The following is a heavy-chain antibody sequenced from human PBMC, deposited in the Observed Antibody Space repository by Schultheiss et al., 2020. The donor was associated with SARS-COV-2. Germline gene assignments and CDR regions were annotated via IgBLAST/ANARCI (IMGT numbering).Heavy chain of an antibody. D-gene: IGHD5-12*01. V-gene: IGHV4-34*01. Sequence: SETLSLTCAVYGGSFSGYYWSWIRQPPGKGLEWIGTIYHSGSTYYNSSLKSRVTMSVDRSRTQFSLKLSSVTAADTAVYYCARAKRGYSGYDMYYFDYLGQGTLVTVSS. J-gene: IGHJ4*02. CDR2: IYHSGST. CDR1: GGSFSGYY. CDR3: ARAKRGYSGYDMYYFDY.